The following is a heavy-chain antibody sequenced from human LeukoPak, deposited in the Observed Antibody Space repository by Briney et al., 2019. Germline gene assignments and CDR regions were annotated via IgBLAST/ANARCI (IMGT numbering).Heavy chain of an antibody. CDR2: INPNSGGT. CDR3: ARAGDSYGKVSDY. CDR1: GYTFTGYY. Sequence: ASVKVSCKASGYTFTGYYMHWVRQAPGQGLEWMGRINPNSGGTNYAQKFQGRVTMTRDTSISTAYMELSRLRSDDTAVYYCARAGDSYGKVSDYWGQGTLVTVSS. V-gene: IGHV1-2*06. D-gene: IGHD5-18*01. J-gene: IGHJ4*02.